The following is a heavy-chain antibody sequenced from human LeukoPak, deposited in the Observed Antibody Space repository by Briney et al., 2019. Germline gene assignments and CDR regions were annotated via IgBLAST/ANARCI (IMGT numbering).Heavy chain of an antibody. D-gene: IGHD4-23*01. CDR1: GSTFSSYA. J-gene: IGHJ4*02. CDR3: AKDRASVVTLIFDY. CDR2: ISGSGGST. V-gene: IGHV3-23*01. Sequence: GGSLRLSCAASGSTFSSYAMSWVRQAPGRGLEWVSAISGSGGSTYYADSVKGRFTISRDNSKNTLYLQMNSLRAEDTAVYYCAKDRASVVTLIFDYWGQGTLVTVSS.